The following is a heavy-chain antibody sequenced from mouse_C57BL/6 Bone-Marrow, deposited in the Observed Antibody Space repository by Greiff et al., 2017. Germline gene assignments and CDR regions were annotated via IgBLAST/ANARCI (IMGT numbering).Heavy chain of an antibody. Sequence: QVQLQQPGAELVMPGASVKLSCKASGYTFTSYWMHWVKQRPGQGLEWIGEIDPSDSYTNYNQKFKGKSTLTVDKSSNTAYMQLSSLTSEDSAVYYCARADGYFCYWGQGTTLTVSS. J-gene: IGHJ2*01. CDR2: IDPSDSYT. CDR1: GYTFTSYW. D-gene: IGHD2-3*01. CDR3: ARADGYFCY. V-gene: IGHV1-69*01.